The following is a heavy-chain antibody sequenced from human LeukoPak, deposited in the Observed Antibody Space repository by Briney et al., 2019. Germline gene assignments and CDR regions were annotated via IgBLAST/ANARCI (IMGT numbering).Heavy chain of an antibody. J-gene: IGHJ4*02. Sequence: GASVTVSFKASGYTFTIYGISWVRQAPGQGREGMGWISAYNGNTNYAQKLQGRVTMTTDTSTSTAYMELRSLRSDDTAVYYRARGPGDYYDSSGYWDYWGQGTLVTVSS. CDR2: ISAYNGNT. D-gene: IGHD3-22*01. CDR3: ARGPGDYYDSSGYWDY. CDR1: GYTFTIYG. V-gene: IGHV1-18*01.